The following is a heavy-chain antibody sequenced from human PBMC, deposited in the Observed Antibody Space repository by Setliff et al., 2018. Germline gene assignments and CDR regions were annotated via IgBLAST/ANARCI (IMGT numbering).Heavy chain of an antibody. CDR3: ARDRFYNSWSGTSITAPHDAFDI. J-gene: IGHJ3*02. CDR2: INPSGGLT. D-gene: IGHD3-3*01. Sequence: SKYYMHWVRQAPGQGLEWMGIINPSGGLTKYAQKFQGRVTMTSDTSTNTVYLEVSSLRSEDTAVYFCARDRFYNSWSGTSITAPHDAFDIWGQGTMVTVS. V-gene: IGHV1-46*03. CDR1: SKYY.